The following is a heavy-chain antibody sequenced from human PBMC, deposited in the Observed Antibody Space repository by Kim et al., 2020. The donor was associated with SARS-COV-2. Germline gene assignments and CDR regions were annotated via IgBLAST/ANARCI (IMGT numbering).Heavy chain of an antibody. CDR1: GFTFSRHG. V-gene: IGHV3-30*18. J-gene: IGHJ4*02. CDR3: VKDDTSGYFYVDY. D-gene: IGHD3-22*01. CDR2: ILNDGSDK. Sequence: GGSLSLSCAASGFTFSRHGMHWARQAPGKGLEWVALILNDGSDKNYADSVKGRFTISRDNSMNTLYLQMNSLRPEDTAVYYCVKDDTSGYFYVDYWGQGTLVTVSS.